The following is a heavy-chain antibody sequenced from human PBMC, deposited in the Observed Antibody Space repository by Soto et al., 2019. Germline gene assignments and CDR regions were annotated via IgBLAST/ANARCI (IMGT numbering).Heavy chain of an antibody. CDR1: GFSLSTSGVG. V-gene: IGHV2-5*02. Sequence: QITLKESGPTLVKPTQTLTLTCTFSGFSLSTSGVGVGWIRQPPGKALEWLALIYWDDDKRYSPSLKSRLTIPHDPTKNPVVPTMNHIDPVDTATYYCALAVEVAATGHAAFDIWGQGTMVTVSS. CDR3: ALAVEVAATGHAAFDI. CDR2: IYWDDDK. J-gene: IGHJ3*02. D-gene: IGHD2-15*01.